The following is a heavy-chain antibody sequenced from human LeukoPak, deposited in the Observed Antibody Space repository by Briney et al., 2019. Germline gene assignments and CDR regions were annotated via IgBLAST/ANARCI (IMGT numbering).Heavy chain of an antibody. Sequence: PGGSLRLSCAASGFTFSGYWMSWVRQAPGKVLEWVANIKQDGSEKYYVDSVKGRFTISRDNAKNSLYLQMNSLRAEDTAVYYCARDGSAAGYSSRGDYSYMDVWGKGTTVTISS. CDR3: ARDGSAAGYSSRGDYSYMDV. J-gene: IGHJ6*03. CDR2: IKQDGSEK. V-gene: IGHV3-7*01. D-gene: IGHD6-13*01. CDR1: GFTFSGYW.